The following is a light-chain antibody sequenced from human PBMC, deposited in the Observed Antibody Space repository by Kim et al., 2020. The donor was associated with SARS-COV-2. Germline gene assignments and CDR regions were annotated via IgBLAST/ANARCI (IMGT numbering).Light chain of an antibody. J-gene: IGLJ2*01. V-gene: IGLV3-1*01. Sequence: SYELTQPPSVSVSPGQTASITCSGDELGYKYSSWYQQKPGQSPVLVIYQNAKRPSGIPERFSGSNSWNTATLTISGTQAMDEADYFCQAWDSSTQVVFGGGTRLTVL. CDR2: QNA. CDR1: ELGYKY. CDR3: QAWDSSTQVV.